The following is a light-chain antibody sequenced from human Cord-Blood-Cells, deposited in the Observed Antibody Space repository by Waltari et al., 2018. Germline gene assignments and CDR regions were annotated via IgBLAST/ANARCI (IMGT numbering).Light chain of an antibody. CDR1: QSISSY. CDR2: AAS. J-gene: IGKJ2*01. Sequence: DIQMTQSPSPLSASVGDRVPITCRASQSISSYLNWYQQKPGKAPKLLIYAASSLLSGVPSRFSGSGSGTDFTLTISSLPPEDFATYYCQQSYSTPYTVGQGTKLEIK. CDR3: QQSYSTPYT. V-gene: IGKV1-39*01.